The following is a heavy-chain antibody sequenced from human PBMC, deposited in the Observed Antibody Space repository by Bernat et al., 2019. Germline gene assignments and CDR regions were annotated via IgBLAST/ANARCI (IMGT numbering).Heavy chain of an antibody. Sequence: EVQLVESGGGLVKPGGSLRLSCAASGFTFSGYSMNWVRQAPGRGLEWVSSISSSSSYIYYADSVKGRFTITRDNAKNTLYLQMNDMRAEDTTVYYCARDRGGVVPATYFDYWGQGTLVTVSS. CDR3: ARDRGGVVPATYFDY. CDR1: GFTFSGYS. J-gene: IGHJ4*02. CDR2: ISSSSSYI. V-gene: IGHV3-21*01. D-gene: IGHD2-2*01.